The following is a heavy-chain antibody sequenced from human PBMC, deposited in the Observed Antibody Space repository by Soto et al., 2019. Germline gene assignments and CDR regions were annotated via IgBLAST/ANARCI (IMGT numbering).Heavy chain of an antibody. Sequence: QVHLQQSGPGLVKPSQTLSLTCAISGDSVSSNTAAWNWIRQSPSRGLEWLGRTYYRAKWYNDYEVSVTSRITINPDTSKNQFSLQLNSVTPEDTPVYYCARDGNARPYCFDFWGQGTLVTVSS. CDR2: TYYRAKWYN. CDR1: GDSVSSNTAA. CDR3: ARDGNARPYCFDF. J-gene: IGHJ4*02. V-gene: IGHV6-1*01.